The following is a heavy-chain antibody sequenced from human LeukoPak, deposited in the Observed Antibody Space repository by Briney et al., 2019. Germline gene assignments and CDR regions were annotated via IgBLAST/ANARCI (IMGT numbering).Heavy chain of an antibody. V-gene: IGHV1-2*02. J-gene: IGHJ6*02. Sequence: VASVKVSCKASGYTFTGYYMHWVRQAPGQGLEWMGWINPNSGGTNYAQKFQGRVTVTRDTSISTAYMELSRLRSDDTAVYYCARDCGELRGMDVWGQGTMVTVSS. CDR1: GYTFTGYY. D-gene: IGHD1-7*01. CDR2: INPNSGGT. CDR3: ARDCGELRGMDV.